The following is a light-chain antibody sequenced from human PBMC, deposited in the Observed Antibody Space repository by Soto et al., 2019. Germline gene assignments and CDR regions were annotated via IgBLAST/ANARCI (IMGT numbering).Light chain of an antibody. V-gene: IGKV1-5*01. Sequence: IQMTQSPSTLSASVGDRVTITCRASQSISDWLAWYQRKPGKAPKLLIFDVSNLESGVPSRYSGSGSGTEFTLTISSLQPDDFATYYCQQYNSLPWTFGQGTKVDI. CDR2: DVS. J-gene: IGKJ1*01. CDR1: QSISDW. CDR3: QQYNSLPWT.